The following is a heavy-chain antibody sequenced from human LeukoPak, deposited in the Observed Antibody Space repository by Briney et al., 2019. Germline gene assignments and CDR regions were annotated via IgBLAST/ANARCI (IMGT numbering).Heavy chain of an antibody. CDR3: TTPLYDSSGYRL. J-gene: IGHJ4*02. Sequence: GGSLRLSCGASGFTFSSSWMHWVRQAPGKGLVWVSRINSDGSSTSYADSVKGRFTISRDNAKNTLYLQMNSLRAEDTAVYYCTTPLYDSSGYRLWGQGTLVTVSS. CDR1: GFTFSSSW. D-gene: IGHD3-22*01. CDR2: INSDGSST. V-gene: IGHV3-74*01.